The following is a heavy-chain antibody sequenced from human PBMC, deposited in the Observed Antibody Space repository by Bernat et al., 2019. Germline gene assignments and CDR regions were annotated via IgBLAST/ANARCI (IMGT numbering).Heavy chain of an antibody. CDR3: AGHTLYPREKDWFDP. CDR1: GGSISSSTYY. D-gene: IGHD3-16*01. J-gene: IGHJ5*02. Sequence: HLQLQESGPGLVKPSETLSLTCTVSGGSISSSTYYWGWIRQPPGKGLEWIGSIYYSGSTYDNPSLKSRVTISVDTSKNQFSLKLSSVTAADTAVYYCAGHTLYPREKDWFDPWGQGILVTVSS. CDR2: IYYSGST. V-gene: IGHV4-39*01.